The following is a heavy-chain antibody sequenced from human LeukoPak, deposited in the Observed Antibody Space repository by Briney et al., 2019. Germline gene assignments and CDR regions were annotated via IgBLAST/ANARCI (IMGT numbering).Heavy chain of an antibody. V-gene: IGHV3-9*03. CDR1: GFTFDDYV. CDR2: ISWNSGSI. J-gene: IGHJ6*03. CDR3: AKDTSKYYYYYMDV. Sequence: PGGSLRLSCAASGFTFDDYVMHWVRQAPGKGLEWVSGISWNSGSIGYADSVKGRFTISRDNAKNSLYLQMNSLRAEDMALYYCAKDTSKYYYYYMDVWGKGTTVTVSS.